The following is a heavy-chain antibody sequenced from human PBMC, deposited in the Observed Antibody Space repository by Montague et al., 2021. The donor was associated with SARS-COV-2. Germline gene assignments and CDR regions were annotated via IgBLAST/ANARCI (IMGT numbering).Heavy chain of an antibody. D-gene: IGHD3-10*01. CDR3: AHRGMIRGLIFGY. CDR2: IYWNGDK. Sequence: PPLVKPTQTLTLTCTFSGFSLRSDDEGVAWIRQSPGQALEWLAVIYWNGDKRYSPSLQRRLTITKDTSENQVVLTMTNMDPVDTATYYCAHRGMIRGLIFGYWGQGTLVTVSS. V-gene: IGHV2-5*01. J-gene: IGHJ4*02. CDR1: GFSLRSDDEG.